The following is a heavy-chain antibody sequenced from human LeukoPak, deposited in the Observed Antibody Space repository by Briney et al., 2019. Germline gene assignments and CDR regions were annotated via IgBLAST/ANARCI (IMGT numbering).Heavy chain of an antibody. CDR3: ARQHSSSWIDY. D-gene: IGHD6-13*01. CDR2: IYYSGST. Sequence: SETLSLTCTVSGGSISSYYWSWIRQPPGKGLEWIGYIYYSGSTNYNPSLKSRVTISVDTSKNQFSLKLSSVTAADTAVYYCARQHSSSWIDYWGQGTLVTASS. CDR1: GGSISSYY. J-gene: IGHJ4*02. V-gene: IGHV4-59*08.